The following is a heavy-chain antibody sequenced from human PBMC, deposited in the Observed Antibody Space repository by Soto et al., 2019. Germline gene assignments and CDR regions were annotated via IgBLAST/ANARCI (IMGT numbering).Heavy chain of an antibody. CDR1: GVPFRSYA. V-gene: IGHV3-30-3*01. J-gene: IGHJ3*02. Sequence: GGSLRLSCAASGVPFRSYAMHSVRQAPGKGLEWVAVISYDGSNKYYADSVKGRFTISRDNSKNTLYLQMNSLRAEDTAVYYCATDIVVVVAATSDAFDIWGQGKRVTVS. D-gene: IGHD2-15*01. CDR3: ATDIVVVVAATSDAFDI. CDR2: ISYDGSNK.